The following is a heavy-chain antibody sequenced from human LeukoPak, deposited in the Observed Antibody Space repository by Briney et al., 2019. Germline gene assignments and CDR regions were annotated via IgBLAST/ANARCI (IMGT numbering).Heavy chain of an antibody. D-gene: IGHD3-10*01. CDR1: GYTFTSYD. Sequence: ASVKVSCKASGYTFTSYDINWVRQATGQGLEWMGWMNPNSGNTGCAQKFQGRVTITRNTSISTAYMELSSLRSEDTAVYYCARARPIYGSGNWFDPWGQGTLVTVSS. V-gene: IGHV1-8*03. J-gene: IGHJ5*02. CDR3: ARARPIYGSGNWFDP. CDR2: MNPNSGNT.